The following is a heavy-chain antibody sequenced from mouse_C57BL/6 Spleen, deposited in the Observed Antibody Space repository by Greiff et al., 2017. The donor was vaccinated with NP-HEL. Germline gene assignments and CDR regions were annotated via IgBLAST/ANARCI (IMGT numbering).Heavy chain of an antibody. CDR2: ISYDGSN. CDR1: GYSITSGYY. D-gene: IGHD3-1*01. Sequence: EVQLQQSGPGLVKPSQSLSLTCSVTGYSITSGYYWNWIRQFPGNKLEWMGYISYDGSNNYNPSLKNRISITRDTSKNQFFLKLNSVTTEDTATYYVAREGATPPGYWGQGTTLTVSS. J-gene: IGHJ2*01. CDR3: AREGATPPGY. V-gene: IGHV3-6*01.